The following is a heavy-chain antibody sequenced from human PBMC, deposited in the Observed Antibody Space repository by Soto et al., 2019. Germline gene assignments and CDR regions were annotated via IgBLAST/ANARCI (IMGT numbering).Heavy chain of an antibody. CDR2: ISGSGGST. CDR3: ATTVRNTYYYDGMDV. J-gene: IGHJ6*02. D-gene: IGHD4-17*01. Sequence: GGSLRLSCAASGFTFSNYAMSWVRQAPGKGLKWVSAISGSGGSTYYADSVKGRFTISRDNSKNTLYLQMDSLRAEDTAVYYCATTVRNTYYYDGMDVWGQGTTVTVSS. CDR1: GFTFSNYA. V-gene: IGHV3-23*01.